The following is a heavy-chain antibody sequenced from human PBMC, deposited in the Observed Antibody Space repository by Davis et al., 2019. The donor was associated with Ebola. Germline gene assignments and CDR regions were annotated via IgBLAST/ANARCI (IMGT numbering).Heavy chain of an antibody. CDR1: GGSISGSY. V-gene: IGHV4-59*12. CDR2: IYFNGNT. Sequence: SETLSLTCTVSGGSISGSYWGWVRQPPGKRLEWIGNIYFNGNTYYNPSLRSRVLISVDTSRNQFSLKLSSVTAADTAVYYCAREESGYEDNDAFDIWGQGTMVTVSS. J-gene: IGHJ3*02. D-gene: IGHD5-12*01. CDR3: AREESGYEDNDAFDI.